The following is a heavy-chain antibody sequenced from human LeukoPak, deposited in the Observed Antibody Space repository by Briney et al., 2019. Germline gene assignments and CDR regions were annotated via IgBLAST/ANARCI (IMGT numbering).Heavy chain of an antibody. CDR1: GFTFSNAW. V-gene: IGHV3-15*01. CDR3: TTDTYSGSSHGGY. D-gene: IGHD1-26*01. CDR2: IKSKTDGGTT. J-gene: IGHJ4*02. Sequence: GGSLRLSCAGSGFTFSNAWMSWVRQAPGKGVEWVGRIKSKTDGGTTDYAAPVKGRFTISRDDSKNTLYLQMNSLKTEDTAVYYCTTDTYSGSSHGGYWGQGTLVTVSS.